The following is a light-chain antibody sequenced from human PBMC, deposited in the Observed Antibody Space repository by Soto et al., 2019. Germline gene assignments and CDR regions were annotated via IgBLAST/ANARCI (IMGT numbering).Light chain of an antibody. Sequence: QSALTQPASVSGSPGQSITISCTGTSSDVGDYDYVSWYQQHPGKAPKLMIYEVRNRPSGVSNRFSGSKSGNTASLAISGLQAEDEANYYCSSYTNSNTWVFGGGTKLTFL. CDR3: SSYTNSNTWV. V-gene: IGLV2-14*01. CDR2: EVR. CDR1: SSDVGDYDY. J-gene: IGLJ3*02.